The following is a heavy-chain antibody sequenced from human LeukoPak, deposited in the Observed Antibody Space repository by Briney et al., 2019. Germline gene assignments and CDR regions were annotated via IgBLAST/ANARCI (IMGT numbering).Heavy chain of an antibody. J-gene: IGHJ4*02. V-gene: IGHV3-23*01. Sequence: GGSLRLSCAASGFTFSTHAMSWVRQAPGKGLEWVSSISGSDSGTYYADSVKGRFTISRDNSKNTLYLQMNSLRAEDTAVYYCANSYYDSSGYLGAFDYWGQGTLVTVSS. CDR3: ANSYYDSSGYLGAFDY. D-gene: IGHD3-22*01. CDR2: ISGSDSGT. CDR1: GFTFSTHA.